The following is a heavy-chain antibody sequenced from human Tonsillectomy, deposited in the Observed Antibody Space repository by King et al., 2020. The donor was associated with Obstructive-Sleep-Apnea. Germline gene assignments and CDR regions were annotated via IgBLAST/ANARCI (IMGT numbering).Heavy chain of an antibody. CDR1: GFTFSSFA. D-gene: IGHD2-15*01. V-gene: IGHV3-64D*06. Sequence: VQLVESGGDLVQPGGSLRLSCSASGFTFSSFAMHWVRQAPGKGLEYASAISSNGGSTYYADSVRGRFTISRDNSKNTLHLQMSSLRAEDTAIYYCVEVTPRRYCTGGSCNHFYYDMDVWGQGTTVTVSS. CDR3: VEVTPRRYCTGGSCNHFYYDMDV. J-gene: IGHJ6*02. CDR2: ISSNGGST.